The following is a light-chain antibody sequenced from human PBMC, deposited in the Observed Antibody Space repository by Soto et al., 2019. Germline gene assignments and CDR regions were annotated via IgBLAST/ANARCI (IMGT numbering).Light chain of an antibody. Sequence: DIQMTQSPSTLSASVGDRVTITCRASQSISSWLAWYQQKPGKAPKLLIYKASSLQCGDPSRDSGSGSGTVFTLTISCLQPDDFATYFCQHYNSYSTFGQGTNVEIK. CDR2: KAS. J-gene: IGKJ1*01. V-gene: IGKV1-5*03. CDR3: QHYNSYST. CDR1: QSISSW.